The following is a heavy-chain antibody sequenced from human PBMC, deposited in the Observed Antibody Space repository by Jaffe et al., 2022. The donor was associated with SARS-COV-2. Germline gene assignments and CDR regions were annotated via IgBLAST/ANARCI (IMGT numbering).Heavy chain of an antibody. CDR1: AFIFRNSW. J-gene: IGHJ4*02. CDR3: STAGDDWRGAGSY. CDR2: ISLDGSAT. Sequence: EVQLVESGGGLVQPGGSLRLSCAASAFIFRNSWMTWVRQAPGKGLEWVACISLDGSATYYVDSVKGRFTISRDNAKNSLYLQMNSLRAEDSAVYYCSTAGDDWRGAGSYWGQGTLVTVSS. D-gene: IGHD3-9*01. V-gene: IGHV3-7*01.